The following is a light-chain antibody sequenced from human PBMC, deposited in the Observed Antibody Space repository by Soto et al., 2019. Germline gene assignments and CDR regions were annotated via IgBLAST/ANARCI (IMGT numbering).Light chain of an antibody. V-gene: IGLV2-23*01. CDR1: SNTIGGYNV. CDR2: EGI. Sequence: QSVLTQPASVSGSPGQSITMSCTGSSNTIGGYNVVSWYQQHPGKAPKVIIYEGIKRPSGVSNRFSGAISGSTASLTISGLQAEDEADYYCCSYVGATTYVFGSGTKLTVL. CDR3: CSYVGATTYV. J-gene: IGLJ1*01.